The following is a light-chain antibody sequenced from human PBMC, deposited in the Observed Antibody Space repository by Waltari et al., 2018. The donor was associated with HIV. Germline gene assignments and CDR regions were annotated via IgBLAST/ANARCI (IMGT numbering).Light chain of an antibody. CDR2: DAA. CDR3: QQRSNWPPVT. CDR1: QNIGNY. V-gene: IGKV3-11*01. J-gene: IGKJ5*01. Sequence: EVVLTQSPSTLSLSQGERATLSCRASQNIGNYLAWYQKKPGQAPRLLIYDAATRASGIPARFSCSGSGTDFTLTISSLEPEDVAVYYCQQRSNWPPVTFGQGTRLEI.